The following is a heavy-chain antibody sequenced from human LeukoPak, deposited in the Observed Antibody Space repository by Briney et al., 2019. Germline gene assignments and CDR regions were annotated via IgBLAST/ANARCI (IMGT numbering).Heavy chain of an antibody. CDR2: IYHSGST. Sequence: SQTLSLTCTVSGGSISSGGYYWSWIRQHPGKGLEWIGYIYHSGSTYYNPSLKSRVTISVDRSKNQFSLKLSSVTAADTAVYYCARGGGSAAGLDYWGQGTLVTVSS. CDR3: ARGGGSAAGLDY. D-gene: IGHD6-13*01. J-gene: IGHJ4*02. V-gene: IGHV4-30-2*01. CDR1: GGSISSGGYY.